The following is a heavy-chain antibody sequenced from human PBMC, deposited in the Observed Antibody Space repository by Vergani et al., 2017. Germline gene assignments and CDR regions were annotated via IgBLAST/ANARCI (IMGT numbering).Heavy chain of an antibody. V-gene: IGHV3-23*01. J-gene: IGHJ4*02. CDR3: AKGKGGADFDY. D-gene: IGHD3-16*01. Sequence: EVQLLESGGGLVQPGGSLPLSSPPSPFTFTPSPLRWVRQAPGRGLVLRSAVSGSGGSTYYADSVKGRFTSSRDNSKNTLYLQMNSLRAEDTAVYYCAKGKGGADFDYWGQGTLVTVSA. CDR1: PFTFTPSP. CDR2: VSGSGGST.